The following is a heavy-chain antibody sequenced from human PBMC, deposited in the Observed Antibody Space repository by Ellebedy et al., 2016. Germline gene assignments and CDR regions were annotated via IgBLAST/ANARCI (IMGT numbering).Heavy chain of an antibody. D-gene: IGHD4-17*01. Sequence: GGSLRLSCAASGFTFSSSPMNWVRQAPGRGLEWVSYISGGGDTIYYADSVKGRFTISRDNAKKSLSLQLNSLRDEDTAVYYCARESSIPGDYRFDCWGQGTLVTVSS. CDR2: ISGGGDTI. CDR3: ARESSIPGDYRFDC. V-gene: IGHV3-48*02. J-gene: IGHJ4*02. CDR1: GFTFSSSP.